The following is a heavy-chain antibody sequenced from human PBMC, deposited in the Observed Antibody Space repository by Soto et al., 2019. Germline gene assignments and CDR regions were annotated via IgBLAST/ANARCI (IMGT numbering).Heavy chain of an antibody. V-gene: IGHV4-59*11. CDR3: ARVGSSGWAPDY. CDR1: GGSISGHY. CDR2: IFYSGSTTY. J-gene: IGHJ4*02. D-gene: IGHD6-19*01. Sequence: QVQLQESGPGLVKPSDTLSLTCTVSGGSISGHYWIWIRQPPGEGMEWIGYIFYSGSTTYNDNPSLKSRVTTSVDTSKNQFSLRLSSVTAADTAVYYCARVGSSGWAPDYWGQGTLVTVSS.